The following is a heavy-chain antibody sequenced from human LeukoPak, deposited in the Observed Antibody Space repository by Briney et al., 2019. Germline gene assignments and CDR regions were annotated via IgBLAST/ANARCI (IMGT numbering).Heavy chain of an antibody. Sequence: PGGSLRLSCAASGFIFSTYPIHWVRQAPGKGLEWVAIVSRDGADQRYADSVKGRFTMSRDSSESALYLQMNSLRVEDTAVYYCARDQGTIFDVVNYAMDVWGQGTTVTVSS. J-gene: IGHJ6*02. CDR3: ARDQGTIFDVVNYAMDV. V-gene: IGHV3-30*04. CDR2: VSRDGADQ. D-gene: IGHD3-3*01. CDR1: GFIFSTYP.